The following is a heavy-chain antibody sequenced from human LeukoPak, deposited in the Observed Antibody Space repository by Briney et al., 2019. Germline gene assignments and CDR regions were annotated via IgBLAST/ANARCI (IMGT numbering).Heavy chain of an antibody. CDR2: INHSGST. V-gene: IGHV4-34*01. CDR1: GGSFSGYY. J-gene: IGHJ5*02. CDR3: ARARGGVSWFDP. Sequence: SETLSLTCAVYGGSFSGYYWSWIRQPPGKGLEWIGEINHSGSTNYNPSLKSRVTISVDTSKNQFSLKLSSVTAADTAVYYCARARGGVSWFDPWGQGTLVTVSS. D-gene: IGHD2-8*02.